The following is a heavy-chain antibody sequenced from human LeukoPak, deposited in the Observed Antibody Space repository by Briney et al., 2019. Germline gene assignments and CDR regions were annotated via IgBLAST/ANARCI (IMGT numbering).Heavy chain of an antibody. D-gene: IGHD3-10*02. CDR3: AELGITMIGGV. V-gene: IGHV3-48*03. CDR2: ISSSGSTI. J-gene: IGHJ6*04. Sequence: GGSLRLSCAASGFTFSRYGMNWVRQAPGKGLEWVSYISSSGSTIYYADSVKGRFTISRDNAKNSLYLQMNTLRTEDTAVYYCAELGITMIGGVWGKGTTVTISS. CDR1: GFTFSRYG.